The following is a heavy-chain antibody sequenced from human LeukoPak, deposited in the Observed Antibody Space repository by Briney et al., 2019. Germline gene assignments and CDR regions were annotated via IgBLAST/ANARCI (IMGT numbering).Heavy chain of an antibody. D-gene: IGHD1-1*01. J-gene: IGHJ4*02. CDR1: GFTFSPYG. V-gene: IGHV3-30*02. CDR3: AEDQQLQPFHY. Sequence: GGSLRLSCAASGFTFSPYGMHGVGQAPGKGLEGVAFIQYDGSDEHYADSVKGRFTISRDNSKNTLFLQMNSLRAEDTAMYYCAEDQQLQPFHYWGQGTLVTVSS. CDR2: IQYDGSDE.